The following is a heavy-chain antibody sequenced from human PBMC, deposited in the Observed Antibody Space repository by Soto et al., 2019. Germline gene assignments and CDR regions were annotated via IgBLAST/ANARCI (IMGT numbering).Heavy chain of an antibody. D-gene: IGHD6-13*01. CDR1: GFTFSSYG. Sequence: ESGGGVVQPGRSLRLSCAASGFTFSSYGMHWVRQAPGKGLEWVAVIWYDGSNKYYADSVKGRFTISRDNSKNTLYLQMNSLRAEDTAVYYCAREVKGAAGSNWLDPWGQGTLVTVSS. CDR3: AREVKGAAGSNWLDP. J-gene: IGHJ5*02. CDR2: IWYDGSNK. V-gene: IGHV3-33*01.